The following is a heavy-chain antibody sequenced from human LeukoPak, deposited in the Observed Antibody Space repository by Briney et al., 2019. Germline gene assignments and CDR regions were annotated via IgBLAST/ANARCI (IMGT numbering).Heavy chain of an antibody. CDR1: GYSIISGFH. J-gene: IGHJ4*02. CDR2: IYYGGT. V-gene: IGHV4-38-2*02. D-gene: IGHD4-11*01. Sequence: SETLSLTCAVSGYSIISGFHWAWIRQPPGKGLEWIGSIYYGGTNYNPSLRGRITILMDTSKNQFSLELSSVTAADTAECFCARDDYSNYGHYWGQGKLVIVSS. CDR3: ARDDYSNYGHY.